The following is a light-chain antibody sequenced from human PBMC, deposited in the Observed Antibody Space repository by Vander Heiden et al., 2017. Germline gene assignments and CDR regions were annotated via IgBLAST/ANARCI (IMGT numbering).Light chain of an antibody. CDR1: NIGTKS. Sequence: SYVLTQPPSLSVAPGQTAKISCRGKNIGTKSVHWYQQKPGRAPVLVVYDDGDRPSGIPERISGSNSGNTATLTISRVEAGDEADYYCQVWDTTSDHPVVFGGGTKLTV. CDR2: DDG. J-gene: IGLJ2*01. V-gene: IGLV3-21*02. CDR3: QVWDTTSDHPVV.